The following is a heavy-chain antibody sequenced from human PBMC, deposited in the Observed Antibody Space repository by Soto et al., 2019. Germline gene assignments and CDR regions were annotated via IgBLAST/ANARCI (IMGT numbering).Heavy chain of an antibody. V-gene: IGHV1-2*02. D-gene: IGHD3-22*01. J-gene: IGHJ4*02. CDR3: ARLGNYYDSSGYVX. CDR1: GYTFTGYY. Sequence: ASVKVSCNASGYTFTGYYMHWVRQAPGQGLEWMGCINPNSGGTNYAQKFQGRVTMTRDTSISTAYMELSRLRSEDTAVYYCARLGNYYDSSGYVXWGQGTLVTVSX. CDR2: INPNSGGT.